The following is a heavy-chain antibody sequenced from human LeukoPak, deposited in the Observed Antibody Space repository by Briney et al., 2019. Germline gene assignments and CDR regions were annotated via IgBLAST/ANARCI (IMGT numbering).Heavy chain of an antibody. V-gene: IGHV1-69*05. J-gene: IGHJ3*02. CDR2: IIPIFGTA. D-gene: IGHD3-22*01. CDR3: AILGLYYLGAFDI. Sequence: SVKVTCKASGGTFSSYAISWVRQAPGQGLEWMGRIIPIFGTANYAQKFQGRVTITTDESTSTAYMELSSLRSEDTAVYYCAILGLYYLGAFDIWGQGTMVTVSS. CDR1: GGTFSSYA.